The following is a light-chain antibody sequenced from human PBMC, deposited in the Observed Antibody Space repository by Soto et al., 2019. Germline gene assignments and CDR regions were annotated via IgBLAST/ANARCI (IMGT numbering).Light chain of an antibody. V-gene: IGLV2-11*01. J-gene: IGLJ3*02. Sequence: QSVLTQPRSVSGSPGQSVTISCTGTSSDVGGYIYVSWYQQYPAKAPKVMIYDVSRRPSGVPDRFSGSKSGNTASLTISGLQAEDEAVYYCYSYAGNKTVVFGGGSKLTVL. CDR3: YSYAGNKTVV. CDR2: DVS. CDR1: SSDVGGYIY.